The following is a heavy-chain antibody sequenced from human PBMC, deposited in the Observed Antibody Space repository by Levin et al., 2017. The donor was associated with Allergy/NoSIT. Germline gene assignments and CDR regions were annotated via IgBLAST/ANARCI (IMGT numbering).Heavy chain of an antibody. CDR1: GGTFSSYA. V-gene: IGHV1-69*13. J-gene: IGHJ3*02. Sequence: SVKVSCKASGGTFSSYAISWVRQAPGQGLEWMGGIIPIFGTANYAQKFQGRVTITADESTSTAYMELSSLRSEDTAVYYCARDTTDTVTVLVGAFDIWGQGTMVTVSS. CDR2: IIPIFGTA. CDR3: ARDTTDTVTVLVGAFDI. D-gene: IGHD4-17*01.